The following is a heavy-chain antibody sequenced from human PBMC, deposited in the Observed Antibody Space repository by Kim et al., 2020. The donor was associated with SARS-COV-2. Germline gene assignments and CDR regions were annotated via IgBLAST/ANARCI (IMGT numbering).Heavy chain of an antibody. D-gene: IGHD3-22*01. V-gene: IGHV1-69*13. CDR2: IIPIFGTA. Sequence: SVKVSCKASGGTFSSYAISWVRQAPGQGLEWMGGIIPIFGTANYAQKFQGRVTITADESTSTAYMELSSLRSEDTAVYYWARDQARPPYYDSSGPHWYFDLWGRGTLVTVSS. CDR3: ARDQARPPYYDSSGPHWYFDL. J-gene: IGHJ2*01. CDR1: GGTFSSYA.